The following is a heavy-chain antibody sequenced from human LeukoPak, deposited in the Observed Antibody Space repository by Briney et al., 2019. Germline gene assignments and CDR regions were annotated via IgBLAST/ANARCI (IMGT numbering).Heavy chain of an antibody. V-gene: IGHV4-30-4*08. CDR3: ARERYYDSSGYYYTYYFDY. J-gene: IGHJ4*02. Sequence: SQTLSHTCTVSGGSISSDDYYWSWIRQPPGKGLEWIGYIYYSGSTYYNPSLKSRVTISVDTSKNQFSLKLSSVTAADTAVYYCARERYYDSSGYYYTYYFDYWGQGTLVTVSS. D-gene: IGHD3-22*01. CDR1: GGSISSDDYY. CDR2: IYYSGST.